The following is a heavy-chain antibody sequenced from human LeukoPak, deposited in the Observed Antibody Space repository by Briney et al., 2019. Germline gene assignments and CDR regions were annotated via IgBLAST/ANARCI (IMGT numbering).Heavy chain of an antibody. CDR1: GFXFNKYG. V-gene: IGHV3-30*18. J-gene: IGHJ1*01. CDR2: RSDDGSAQ. D-gene: IGHD3-22*01. Sequence: GGSLRLSCIASGFXFNKYGMHWVRQAPGKGLEWVAVRSDDGSAQHYADSVRGRFTISRDNSKNTLSLQMNSLRPEDTAMYFCAKDRDPYSSGTWDSWGQGTLVIVSS. CDR3: AKDRDPYSSGTWDS.